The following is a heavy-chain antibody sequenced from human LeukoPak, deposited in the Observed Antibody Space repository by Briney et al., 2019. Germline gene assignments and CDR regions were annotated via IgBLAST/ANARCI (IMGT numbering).Heavy chain of an antibody. CDR1: GFTFSSYG. CDR3: ARESYCSGGSCYSGRAFDI. V-gene: IGHV3-7*01. D-gene: IGHD2-15*01. J-gene: IGHJ3*02. CDR2: INQDGSEK. Sequence: GGSLRLSCAASGFTFSSYGMHWVRQAPGKGLEWVANINQDGSEKNYVDSVKGRFTISRDNAKNTLYLQMNSLRAEDTAVYYCARESYCSGGSCYSGRAFDIWGQGTMVTVSS.